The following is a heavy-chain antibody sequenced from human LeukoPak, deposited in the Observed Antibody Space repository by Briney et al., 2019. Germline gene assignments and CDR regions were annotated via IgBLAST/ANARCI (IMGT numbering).Heavy chain of an antibody. CDR1: GFTFSSYS. Sequence: GGSLRLSCAASGFTFSSYSMNWVRQAPGKGLEWVSSISSSSSYIYYADSVKGRFTISRDNAKNSLYLQMNSLRAEDTALYYCAKDIGSSGYYYPDYWGQGTLVTVSS. CDR2: ISSSSSYI. V-gene: IGHV3-21*04. CDR3: AKDIGSSGYYYPDY. D-gene: IGHD3-22*01. J-gene: IGHJ4*02.